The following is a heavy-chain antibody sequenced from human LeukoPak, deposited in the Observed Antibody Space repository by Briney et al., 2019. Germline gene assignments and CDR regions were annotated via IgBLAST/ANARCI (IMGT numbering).Heavy chain of an antibody. CDR3: ATIRDGYNSDFDY. V-gene: IGHV1-69-2*01. CDR1: GYTFTVYY. CDR2: VDPEDGET. J-gene: IGHJ4*02. Sequence: GASVKVSCKVSGYTFTVYYMHWVQQAPGKGREWMGLVDPEDGETIYADKFQGRVTITADTSTDTAYMELSSLRSEDTAVYYCATIRDGYNSDFDYWGQGTLVTVSS. D-gene: IGHD5-24*01.